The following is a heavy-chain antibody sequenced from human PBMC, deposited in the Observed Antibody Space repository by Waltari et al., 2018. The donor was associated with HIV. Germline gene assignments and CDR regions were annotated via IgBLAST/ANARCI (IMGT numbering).Heavy chain of an antibody. CDR3: ARDRGPLLFYFDY. V-gene: IGHV1-69*06. J-gene: IGHJ4*02. D-gene: IGHD2-8*02. Sequence: QVQLVQSGAEVKKPGSSVKVSCKPSGGPFSSYAISWVRQAPGQGLEWMGGIIPIFGTANYAQKFQGRVTITADISTSTAYMELSSLRSEDSAMYYCARDRGPLLFYFDYWGQGTLVTVSS. CDR1: GGPFSSYA. CDR2: IIPIFGTA.